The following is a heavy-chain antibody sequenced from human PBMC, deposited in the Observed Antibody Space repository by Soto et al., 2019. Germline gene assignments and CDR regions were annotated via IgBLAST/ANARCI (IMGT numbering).Heavy chain of an antibody. CDR3: ARLADYYDDSNYYHHVFHM. Sequence: GESLKISCKASGYNFSTSYIGWVRQKPGKGLEWMGTFYPGDPPDDSDSIYNPSFQGQVTFSADTSIGTAYLQWSSLKASDTAMFYCARLADYYDDSNYYHHVFHMRRQGTLVPVSS. J-gene: IGHJ3*02. V-gene: IGHV5-51*01. D-gene: IGHD3-22*01. CDR1: GYNFSTSY. CDR2: FYPGDPPDDSDS.